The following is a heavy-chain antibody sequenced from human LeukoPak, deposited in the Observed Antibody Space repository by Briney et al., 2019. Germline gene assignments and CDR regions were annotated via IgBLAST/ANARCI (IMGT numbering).Heavy chain of an antibody. J-gene: IGHJ4*02. CDR1: GFTYSRYW. Sequence: PGGSLRLSCAASGFTYSRYWMSWVRQDPGKGLDWVANVNQGGSEKYYVDSVKGRFSISGDNAKNSLYLQMNSLRAEDTAVYYCARDPWHYDNSSGYYSRFDYWGQGTLVTVSS. V-gene: IGHV3-7*01. CDR3: ARDPWHYDNSSGYYSRFDY. CDR2: VNQGGSEK. D-gene: IGHD3-22*01.